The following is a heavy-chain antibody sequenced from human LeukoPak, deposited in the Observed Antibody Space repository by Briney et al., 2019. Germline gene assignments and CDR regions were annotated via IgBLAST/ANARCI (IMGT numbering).Heavy chain of an antibody. V-gene: IGHV4-34*01. D-gene: IGHD3-16*01. Sequence: SETLSLTCAVYGGSFSGYYWSWIRQPPGKGLGWVGEINHSVSTNYNPSLKSRVTISVDTTKNQSSLKLNSVTAAHTAVYSCARGGRKSLGYYGMDVWGQGTTVTVSS. CDR3: ARGGRKSLGYYGMDV. CDR2: INHSVST. CDR1: GGSFSGYY. J-gene: IGHJ6*02.